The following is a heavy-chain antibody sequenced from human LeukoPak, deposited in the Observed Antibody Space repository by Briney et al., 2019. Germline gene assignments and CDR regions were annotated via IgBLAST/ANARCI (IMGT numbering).Heavy chain of an antibody. CDR3: ARTLYGSGSYSFDY. Sequence: SETLSLTCTVSRGPISSHYWSWIRQPPGKGLEWIGYVSFSGTTNYNPSLKSRVTISVDTSKNQFSLKLSSVTAADTAVYYCARTLYGSGSYSFDYWGQGTLVTVSS. CDR2: VSFSGTT. J-gene: IGHJ4*02. D-gene: IGHD3-10*01. V-gene: IGHV4-59*11. CDR1: RGPISSHY.